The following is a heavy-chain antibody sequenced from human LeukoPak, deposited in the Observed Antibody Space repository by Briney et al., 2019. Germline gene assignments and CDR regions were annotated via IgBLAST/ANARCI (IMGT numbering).Heavy chain of an antibody. D-gene: IGHD4-11*01. CDR3: ARQREDSNWFDP. V-gene: IGHV4-39*01. CDR1: GGSISSSSYY. J-gene: IGHJ5*02. Sequence: PSETLSLTCTVSGGSISSSSYYWGWIRQPPGKGLEWIGSIYYSGSTYYNPSLKSRVTISVDTSKNQFSLKLSSVTAADTAVYYCARQREDSNWFDPWGQGTLVTVSS. CDR2: IYYSGST.